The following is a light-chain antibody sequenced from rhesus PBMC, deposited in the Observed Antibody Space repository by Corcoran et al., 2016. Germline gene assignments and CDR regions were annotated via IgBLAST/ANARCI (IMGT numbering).Light chain of an antibody. V-gene: IGKV1S12*01. CDR3: QYYYDNPYS. Sequence: DIQMTQSPSALSASVGDRVTISCRASQNIYSNLAWYQQKPGKAPKLLIYAASSLQTGIPSRFSGSGSGTVFTLTISILQPEDSAAYYCQYYYDNPYSFGQGTKVEIK. CDR1: QNIYSN. J-gene: IGKJ2*01. CDR2: AAS.